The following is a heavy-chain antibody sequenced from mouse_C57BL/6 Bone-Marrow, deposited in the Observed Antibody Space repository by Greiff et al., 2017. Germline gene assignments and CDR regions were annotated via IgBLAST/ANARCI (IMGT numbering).Heavy chain of an antibody. CDR1: GFNIKDDY. J-gene: IGHJ1*03. V-gene: IGHV14-4*01. CDR3: TTGGITTVVATEWYFDV. CDR2: IDPENGDT. D-gene: IGHD1-1*01. Sequence: VQLQQSGAELVRPGASVKLSCTASGFNIKDDYMHWVKQRPEQGLEWIGWIDPENGDTEYASKFQGKATITADTSSNTAYLQLSSLTSEDTAVYYCTTGGITTVVATEWYFDVWGTGTTVTVSS.